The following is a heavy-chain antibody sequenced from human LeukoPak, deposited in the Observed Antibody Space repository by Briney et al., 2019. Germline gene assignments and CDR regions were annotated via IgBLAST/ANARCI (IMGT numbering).Heavy chain of an antibody. CDR3: ARVSGSYPDY. Sequence: SETLSLTCAVYGGSFSGYYWSWIRQPPGKGLEWIGEINHNGSTNYNPSLKSRVTISVDTSKNQFSLKLSSVTAADTAAYYCARVSGSYPDYWGQGTLVTVSS. J-gene: IGHJ4*02. D-gene: IGHD1-26*01. V-gene: IGHV4-34*01. CDR1: GGSFSGYY. CDR2: INHNGST.